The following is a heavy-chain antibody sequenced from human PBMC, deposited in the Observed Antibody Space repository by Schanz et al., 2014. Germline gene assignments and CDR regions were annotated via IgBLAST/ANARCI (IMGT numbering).Heavy chain of an antibody. CDR1: EFTFSTDA. CDR3: AKVRYSSGWRGDYFDE. D-gene: IGHD6-25*01. CDR2: ISASGGDT. Sequence: EVQLVESGGGLVQPGGSLRLSCAASEFTFSTDAMSWVRQAPGKGLEWLSVISASGGDTYYADSVKGRFTISRDNSKNTLYLQMNSLRAEDTAVYDCAKVRYSSGWRGDYFDEWGQGTLVTVSS. V-gene: IGHV3-23*04. J-gene: IGHJ4*02.